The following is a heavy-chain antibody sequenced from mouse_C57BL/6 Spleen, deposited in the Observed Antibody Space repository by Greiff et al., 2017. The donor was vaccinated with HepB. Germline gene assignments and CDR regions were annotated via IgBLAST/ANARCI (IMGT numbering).Heavy chain of an antibody. CDR2: IYPRSGNT. D-gene: IGHD1-1*01. Sequence: VQRVESGAELARPGASVKLSCKASGYTFTSYGISWVKQRTGQGLEWIGEIYPRSGNTYYNEKFKGKATLTADKSSSTAYMELRSLTSEDSAVYFCASELRYFDYWGQGTTLTVSS. CDR1: GYTFTSYG. V-gene: IGHV1-81*01. J-gene: IGHJ2*01. CDR3: ASELRYFDY.